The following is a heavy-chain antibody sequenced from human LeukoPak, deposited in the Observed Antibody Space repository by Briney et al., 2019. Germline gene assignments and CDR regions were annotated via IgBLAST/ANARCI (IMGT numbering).Heavy chain of an antibody. J-gene: IGHJ4*02. CDR3: TTEALTDFWSGYYLPGY. D-gene: IGHD3-3*01. CDR2: IKSKTDGGTT. V-gene: IGHV3-15*01. CDR1: GFTFSNAW. Sequence: GGSLRLSCAASGFTFSNAWMSWVRQAPGKGLEWVGRIKSKTDGGTTDYAAPVKGRFTISRDDSKNTLYLQMDSLKTEDTAVYYCTTEALTDFWSGYYLPGYWGQGTLVTVSS.